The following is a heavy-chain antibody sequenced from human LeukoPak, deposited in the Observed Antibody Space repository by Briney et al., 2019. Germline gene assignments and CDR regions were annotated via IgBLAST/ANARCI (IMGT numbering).Heavy chain of an antibody. V-gene: IGHV4-39*07. D-gene: IGHD2-2*02. Sequence: PSETLSLTCTVSGGSIRSSSYYWGWIRQPPGKGLGWIGCIYYSGSTYYNPSLKSRVTISVDTSKNQFSLRLSSVTAADTAVYYCARAPPAAIRTWGRDAFDIWGQGTMVTVST. CDR3: ARAPPAAIRTWGRDAFDI. CDR2: IYYSGST. J-gene: IGHJ3*02. CDR1: GGSIRSSSYY.